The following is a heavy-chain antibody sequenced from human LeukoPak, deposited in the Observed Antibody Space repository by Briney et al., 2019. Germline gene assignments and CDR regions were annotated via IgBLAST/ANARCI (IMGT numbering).Heavy chain of an antibody. Sequence: SETLSLTCAVYGGSFSGYYWSWLRQPPGKGLEWIGEIYHSGSTNYNPSLKSRVTISVDTSKNQFSLKLSSVTAADTAVYYCARGDLAVVTLAGAFDYWGQGTLVTVSS. CDR3: ARGDLAVVTLAGAFDY. V-gene: IGHV4-34*01. CDR1: GGSFSGYY. CDR2: IYHSGST. D-gene: IGHD4-23*01. J-gene: IGHJ4*02.